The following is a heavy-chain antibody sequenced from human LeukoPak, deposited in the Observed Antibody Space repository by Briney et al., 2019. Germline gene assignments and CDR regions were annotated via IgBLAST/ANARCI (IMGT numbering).Heavy chain of an antibody. CDR3: AKGSKEVLFTRDHCMDV. J-gene: IGHJ6*03. V-gene: IGHV3-23*01. D-gene: IGHD3-3*01. Sequence: GGTLRLSCAASGLTFSTYGMTWVRQAPGRGLEWVSAISGSAAGTFYADSVKGRFTISRDNSKNTLYLQMNSLRAEDTAVYYCAKGSKEVLFTRDHCMDVWGKGTTVTISS. CDR2: ISGSAAGT. CDR1: GLTFSTYG.